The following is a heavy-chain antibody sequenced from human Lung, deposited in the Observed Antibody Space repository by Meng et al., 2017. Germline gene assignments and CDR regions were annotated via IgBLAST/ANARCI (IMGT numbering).Heavy chain of an antibody. D-gene: IGHD1-7*01. CDR1: GDSITRTQW. CDR3: ARGTLRELGLFHY. J-gene: IGHJ4*02. V-gene: IGHV4-4*03. Sequence: QLQGSGPRLVQPPGTLSLACAVSGDSITRTQWWSWLRQTPGKGLEWIGEISHSGSTVYRPSLQGRVSISLDKSNNEFSLKLTSVTAADTAVYYCARGTLRELGLFHYWGQGILVTVSS. CDR2: ISHSGST.